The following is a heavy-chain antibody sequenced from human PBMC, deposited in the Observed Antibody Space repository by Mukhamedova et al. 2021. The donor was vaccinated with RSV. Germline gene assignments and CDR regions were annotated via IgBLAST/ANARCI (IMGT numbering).Heavy chain of an antibody. J-gene: IGHJ4*02. Sequence: HWVRQAPGKGLEWVAVIWHDGSKTYYADSVKGRFTISRDDRKNTIYLQMNSLRAEDTAMYHCARDPGTIVYYFDYWSQGTLVTV. CDR2: IWHDGSKT. V-gene: IGHV3-33*01. CDR3: ARDPGTIVYYFDY. D-gene: IGHD3-9*01.